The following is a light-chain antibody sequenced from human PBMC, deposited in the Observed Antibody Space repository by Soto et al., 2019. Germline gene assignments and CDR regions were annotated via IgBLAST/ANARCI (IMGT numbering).Light chain of an antibody. CDR2: GAS. J-gene: IGKJ4*01. CDR1: QSVSSN. CDR3: QQYNNWPPLT. Sequence: EIVMTQSPATLSVSPGERATLSCRASQSVSSNLAWYQRKPGQAPRLLIYGASTRATGIPARFSGSGSGTEFTLTISSLQSEDFAVYYWQQYNNWPPLTFGGGTKVEIK. V-gene: IGKV3-15*01.